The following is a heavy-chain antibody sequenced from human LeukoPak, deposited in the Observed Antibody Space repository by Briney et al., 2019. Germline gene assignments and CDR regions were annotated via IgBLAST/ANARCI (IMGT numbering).Heavy chain of an antibody. J-gene: IGHJ4*02. Sequence: PGGSLRLSCAASGFTVSSNYMSWVRQAPGKGLEWVSNIDSGGRTYFADSVKGRFTISRDDSKNTLYLQMSSLRGEDTAVYYCAKTVVSARWNYFDYWGQGTLVTVSS. CDR1: GFTVSSNY. CDR3: AKTVVSARWNYFDY. D-gene: IGHD6-6*01. V-gene: IGHV3-53*01. CDR2: IDSGGRT.